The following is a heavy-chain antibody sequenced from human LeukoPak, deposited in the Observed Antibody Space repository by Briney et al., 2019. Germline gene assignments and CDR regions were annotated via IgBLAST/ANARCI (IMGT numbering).Heavy chain of an antibody. Sequence: GGSLRLSCAASGCTVSSNYLSWVRHAPGKGLEWVSVIYIGGSTYYADSVKGRFTISSDNSKNTLYLQMSSLRAEDTAVYYCARGRYSKDYYYYYMDVWGKGTTVTVSS. J-gene: IGHJ6*03. CDR3: ARGRYSKDYYYYYMDV. CDR1: GCTVSSNY. V-gene: IGHV3-66*02. CDR2: IYIGGST. D-gene: IGHD4-11*01.